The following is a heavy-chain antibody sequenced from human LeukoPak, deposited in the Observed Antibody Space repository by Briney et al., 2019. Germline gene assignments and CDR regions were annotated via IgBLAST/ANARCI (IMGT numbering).Heavy chain of an antibody. CDR2: NSGSGGNT. Sequence: GGSLRLSCAASGFTFSSYAMSWVRQAPGKGLEWVSANSGSGGNTYYADSVRGRFTMSRDNSKNTLYLQMNSLRAEDTAIYYCARGSHYDILTGYSQRHYFDYWGQGTLVTVSS. J-gene: IGHJ4*02. CDR1: GFTFSSYA. V-gene: IGHV3-23*01. CDR3: ARGSHYDILTGYSQRHYFDY. D-gene: IGHD3-9*01.